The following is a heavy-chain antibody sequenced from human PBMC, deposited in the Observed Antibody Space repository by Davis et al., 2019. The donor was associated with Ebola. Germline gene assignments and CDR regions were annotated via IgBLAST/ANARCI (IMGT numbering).Heavy chain of an antibody. V-gene: IGHV3-30*18. Sequence: GESLKISCVASGFTFTTSTMHWVRQAPGKGLEWVALISSDGSREYYADSVEGRFTISKDNSGNTLYLHMNALTAEDTALYYCAKLRSHDCTDSSDDFYLDLWGRGTLVTVSS. D-gene: IGHD2-8*02. J-gene: IGHJ2*01. CDR3: AKLRSHDCTDSSDDFYLDL. CDR2: ISSDGSRE. CDR1: GFTFTTST.